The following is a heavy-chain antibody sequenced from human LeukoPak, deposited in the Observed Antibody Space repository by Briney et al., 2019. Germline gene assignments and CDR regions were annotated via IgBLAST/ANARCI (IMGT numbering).Heavy chain of an antibody. V-gene: IGHV4-59*01. CDR2: IYYSGST. CDR1: GGSISSYY. D-gene: IGHD5-18*01. CDR3: ARVDTAMVVDAFDI. J-gene: IGHJ3*02. Sequence: SETLSLTCTVSGGSISSYYWSWIRQPPGKGLEWIGYIYYSGSTNYNPSLESRVTISVDTSKNQFSLKLSSVTAADTAVYYCARVDTAMVVDAFDIWGQGTMVTVSS.